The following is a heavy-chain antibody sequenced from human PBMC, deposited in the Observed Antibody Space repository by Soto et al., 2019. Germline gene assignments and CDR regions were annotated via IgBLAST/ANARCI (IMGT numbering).Heavy chain of an antibody. D-gene: IGHD3-16*01. J-gene: IGHJ4*02. Sequence: PVESLKISCRVSGYSFTAYWIGWVRQVSGKGLEWIGIIHPGDSETRYSPSFQGQVTISADRSINTAYLQWSSLRASDTAMYYCAIQGGQDPPMLIDYWAQGTLVTVSS. CDR2: IHPGDSET. V-gene: IGHV5-51*01. CDR1: GYSFTAYW. CDR3: AIQGGQDPPMLIDY.